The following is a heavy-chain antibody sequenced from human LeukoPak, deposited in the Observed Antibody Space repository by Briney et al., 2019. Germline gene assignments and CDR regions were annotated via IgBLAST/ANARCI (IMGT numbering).Heavy chain of an antibody. D-gene: IGHD4-17*01. CDR3: ARKSAYGDFFFFDY. Sequence: GGSLRLSCAASGFTFSDYYMSWIRQAPGKGLEWVSYISSSGSTIYYADSVKGRFTISRDNAKNSLYLQMNSLRAEDTAVYYRARKSAYGDFFFFDYWGQGTLVTVSS. J-gene: IGHJ4*02. V-gene: IGHV3-11*01. CDR1: GFTFSDYY. CDR2: ISSSGSTI.